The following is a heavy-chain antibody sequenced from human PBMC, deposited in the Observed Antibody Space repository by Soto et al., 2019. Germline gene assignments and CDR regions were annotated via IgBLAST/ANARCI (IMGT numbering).Heavy chain of an antibody. V-gene: IGHV1-3*01. CDR2: INAGNVNT. Sequence: QVQLVQSGAEVKKPGASVKVSCKASGYTFTSYAMHWVRQAPGQRLEWMGWINAGNVNTKYSQKFQGRVTITRDTCVSTADMAMSSLRSKDTAVYYCAVENLYTYNTNFDYWGQGSMVTVSS. CDR3: AVENLYTYNTNFDY. CDR1: GYTFTSYA. J-gene: IGHJ4*02. D-gene: IGHD1-20*01.